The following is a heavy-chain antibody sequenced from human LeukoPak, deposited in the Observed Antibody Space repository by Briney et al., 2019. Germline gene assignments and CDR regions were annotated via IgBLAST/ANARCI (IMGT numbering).Heavy chain of an antibody. CDR1: GYTFTAHH. V-gene: IGHV1-2*02. CDR2: LNPNSGGT. CDR3: ARGYDYVWGSHRALGY. Sequence: ASVKVSCKASGYTFTAHHIHWVRQAPGQGLEWMGCLNPNSGGTNYAQKFQGRVTMTRDTSINTAYMELNSLRSDDTAVYYCARGYDYVWGSHRALGYWGQGTLVTVSS. J-gene: IGHJ4*02. D-gene: IGHD3-16*02.